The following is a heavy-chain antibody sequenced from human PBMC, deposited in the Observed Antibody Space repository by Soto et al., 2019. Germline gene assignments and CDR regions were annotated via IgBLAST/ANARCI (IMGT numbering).Heavy chain of an antibody. Sequence: GGSLRLSCAASGATFSDYYMSWIRQAPGKGLEWVSYITSGSTIYYADSVKGRFTISRDNAKNSLYLQMNSLRAEDTAVYYCARRSSSPWFDPWGQGTLVTVS. D-gene: IGHD6-6*01. J-gene: IGHJ5*02. CDR3: ARRSSSPWFDP. CDR1: GATFSDYY. CDR2: ITSGSTI. V-gene: IGHV3-11*01.